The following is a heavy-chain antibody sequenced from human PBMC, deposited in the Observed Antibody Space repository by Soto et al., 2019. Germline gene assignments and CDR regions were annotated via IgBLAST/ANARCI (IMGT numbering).Heavy chain of an antibody. V-gene: IGHV1-18*01. CDR2: ISGNNGNT. CDR3: VRRVVTTLDDAFDI. D-gene: IGHD2-21*02. Sequence: QVQLVQSGPEVKKPGASVTLSCKASGYNFNNYGISWVRQAPGQGLEWMGWISGNNGNTKYGQTFQGRVSLTTDSSTSTAYMEMRSRRSDDTADYYCVRRVVTTLDDAFDIWGPGTRVTVSS. J-gene: IGHJ3*02. CDR1: GYNFNNYG.